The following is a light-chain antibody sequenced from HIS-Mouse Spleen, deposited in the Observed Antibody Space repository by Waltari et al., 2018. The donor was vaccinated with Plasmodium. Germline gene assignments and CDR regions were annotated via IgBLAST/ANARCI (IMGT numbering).Light chain of an antibody. Sequence: AIWMTQSPSLLSASTGDRVTISCRISQGISSYLAWYQQKPGKAPELLIYAASTLQSGVPSRFCGSGSGTDFTLTISCLQSEDVATYYCQQYYSFPRTFGQGTKVEIK. J-gene: IGKJ1*01. V-gene: IGKV1D-8*02. CDR2: AAS. CDR3: QQYYSFPRT. CDR1: QGISSY.